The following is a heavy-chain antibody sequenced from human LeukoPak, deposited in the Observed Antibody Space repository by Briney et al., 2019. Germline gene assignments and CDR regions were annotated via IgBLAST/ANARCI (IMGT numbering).Heavy chain of an antibody. CDR3: AKRYCSGGSCYWGYAFDY. V-gene: IGHV3-23*01. D-gene: IGHD2-15*01. Sequence: GGSLRLSCAASGFSFSTYAMSWVRQAPGKGLEWVSTITNSGGTTYYADSVKGRFTISRDNSKSTLYLLLSSLRAEDTAVYYCAKRYCSGGSCYWGYAFDYWGQGTLVTVSS. CDR1: GFSFSTYA. J-gene: IGHJ4*02. CDR2: ITNSGGTT.